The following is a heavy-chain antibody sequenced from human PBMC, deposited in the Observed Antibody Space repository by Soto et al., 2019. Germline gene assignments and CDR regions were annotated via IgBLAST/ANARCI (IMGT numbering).Heavy chain of an antibody. V-gene: IGHV1-2*04. J-gene: IGHJ4*02. CDR2: INPNSGGT. CDR1: GYTFTGYY. CDR3: ARAAEELYCSSTSGHSPLFFY. Sequence: ASVKVSCKASGYTFTGYYMHWVRQAPGQGLEWMGWINPNSGGTNYAQKFQGWVTMTRDTSISTAYMELSRLRSDDTAVYYCARAAEELYCSSTSGHSPLFFYWGQGTLVIVYS. D-gene: IGHD2-2*01.